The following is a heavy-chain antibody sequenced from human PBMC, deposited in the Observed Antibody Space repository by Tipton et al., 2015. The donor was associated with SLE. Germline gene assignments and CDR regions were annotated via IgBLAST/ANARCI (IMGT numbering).Heavy chain of an antibody. D-gene: IGHD3-22*01. Sequence: SLRLSCAVSGFTLTDYAMSWVRQFPGMGLEWVALISGGGENTYYADSVKGRFTISRDNSKNTLYLQLNSLRVEDTAVYYCAKGVYYDTSRARLESWGQGTLVAVSS. CDR3: AKGVYYDTSRARLES. J-gene: IGHJ5*01. CDR2: ISGGGENT. V-gene: IGHV3-23*01. CDR1: GFTLTDYA.